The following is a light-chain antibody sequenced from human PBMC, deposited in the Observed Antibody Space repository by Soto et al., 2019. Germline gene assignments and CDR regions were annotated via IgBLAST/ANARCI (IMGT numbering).Light chain of an antibody. J-gene: IGKJ3*01. CDR2: DAS. CDR1: QSVSSY. V-gene: IGKV3-11*01. Sequence: EIVLTQSPATLSLSPGERATLSCRASQSVSSYLAWYQQKPGQAPRLLIYDASNRAPCIPARFSGSGSGTDFALTISSLEPADFAVYYCQQRSIFGPGTKVYIK. CDR3: QQRSI.